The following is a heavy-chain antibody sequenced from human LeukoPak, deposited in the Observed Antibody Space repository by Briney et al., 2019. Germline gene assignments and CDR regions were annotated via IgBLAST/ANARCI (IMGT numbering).Heavy chain of an antibody. D-gene: IGHD5-24*01. CDR2: IGTSGNDL. V-gene: IGHV3-11*04. CDR1: GFTFGDYY. J-gene: IGHJ4*02. CDR3: ARGGDGYNYVDY. Sequence: GGSLRLSCTASGFTFGDYYMTWIRQAPGKGLEWISYIGTSGNDLYYADSVKGRFTTSRDDAKNSLYLQMNSLRAEDTAVYYCARGGDGYNYVDYWGQGTLVTVSS.